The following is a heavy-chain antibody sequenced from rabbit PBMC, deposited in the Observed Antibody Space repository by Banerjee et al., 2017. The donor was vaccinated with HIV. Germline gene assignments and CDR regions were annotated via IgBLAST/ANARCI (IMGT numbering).Heavy chain of an antibody. CDR3: ARDLAGVIGWNFGL. CDR1: GFSFSSSDY. J-gene: IGHJ4*01. CDR2: IYADNLNYP. D-gene: IGHD4-1*01. V-gene: IGHV1S45*01. Sequence: QEQLEESGGGLVKPGASLTLTCTASGFSFSSSDYMCWVRQAPGKGLEWIGCIYADNLNYPYYANWAKGRFTISKTSSTTVTLQMTSLTAADTATYFCARDLAGVIGWNFGLWGPGTLVTVS.